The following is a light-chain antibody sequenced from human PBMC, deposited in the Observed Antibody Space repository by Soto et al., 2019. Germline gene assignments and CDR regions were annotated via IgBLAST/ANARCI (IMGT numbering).Light chain of an antibody. V-gene: IGLV2-14*01. CDR3: SSFTSTSTRL. CDR1: SSDIGSYDX. Sequence: QSALTQPASVSGSHGQSITISCTGTSSDIGSYDXVXWYQQGPRKAPNRIIYEVTDRPSGVSNRFSGSKSGNTASLTISGLQAEEEAEYYCSSFTSTSTRLFGSGTQVTVL. J-gene: IGLJ1*01. CDR2: EVT.